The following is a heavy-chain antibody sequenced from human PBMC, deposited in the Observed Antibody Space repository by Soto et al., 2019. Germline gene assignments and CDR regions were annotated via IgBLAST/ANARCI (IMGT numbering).Heavy chain of an antibody. CDR2: INPNSGGT. V-gene: IGHV1-2*04. CDR3: ARDSRWYYDSSGAFDI. D-gene: IGHD3-22*01. J-gene: IGHJ3*02. CDR1: GYTFTGYY. Sequence: ASVKVSCKASGYTFTGYYMHWVRQAPGQGLEWMGWINPNSGGTNYAQKFQGWVTMTRDTSISTAYMELSRLRPDDTAVYYCARDSRWYYDSSGAFDIWGQGTMVTVSS.